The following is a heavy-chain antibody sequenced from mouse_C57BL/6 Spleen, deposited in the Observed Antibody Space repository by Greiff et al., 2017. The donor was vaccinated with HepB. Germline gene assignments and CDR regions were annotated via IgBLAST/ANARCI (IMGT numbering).Heavy chain of an antibody. Sequence: SGAELVKPGASVKISCKASGYAFSSYWMNWVKQRPGKGLEWIGQIYPGDGDTNYNGKFKGKATLTADKSSSTAYMQLSSLTSEDSAVYFCARGGNYGGVYAMDYWGQGTSVTVSS. CDR2: IYPGDGDT. V-gene: IGHV1-80*01. CDR3: ARGGNYGGVYAMDY. CDR1: GYAFSSYW. D-gene: IGHD2-1*01. J-gene: IGHJ4*01.